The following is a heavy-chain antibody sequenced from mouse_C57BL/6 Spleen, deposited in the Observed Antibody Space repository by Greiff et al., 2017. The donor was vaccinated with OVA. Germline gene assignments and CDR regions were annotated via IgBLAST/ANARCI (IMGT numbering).Heavy chain of an antibody. V-gene: IGHV1-69*01. CDR2: IDPSDSYT. D-gene: IGHD2-3*01. Sequence: VQLQQSGAELVMPGASVKLSCKASGYTFTSYWMHWVKQRPGQGLEWIGEIDPSDSYTNYNQKFKGKSTLTVDKSSSTAYMQLSSLTSEDSAVYYCARYDGYYFDVWGTGTTVTVSS. J-gene: IGHJ1*03. CDR3: ARYDGYYFDV. CDR1: GYTFTSYW.